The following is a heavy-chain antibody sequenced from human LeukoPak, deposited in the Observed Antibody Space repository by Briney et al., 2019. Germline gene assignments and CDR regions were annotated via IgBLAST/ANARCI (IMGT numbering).Heavy chain of an antibody. D-gene: IGHD1-7*01. J-gene: IGHJ4*02. CDR2: ISSSSSYI. CDR3: ARDRGVPYFITGTTTAFFDY. Sequence: PGGSLRLSCAASGFTFSSYSMNWVRQAPGKGLEWVSSISSSSSYIYYADSVKGRFTISRDNAKNSLYLQMNSLRAEDTALYYCARDRGVPYFITGTTTAFFDYWGQGTLVTVSS. V-gene: IGHV3-21*01. CDR1: GFTFSSYS.